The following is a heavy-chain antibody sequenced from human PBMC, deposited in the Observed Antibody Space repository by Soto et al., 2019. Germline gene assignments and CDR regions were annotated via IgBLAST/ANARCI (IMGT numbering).Heavy chain of an antibody. CDR2: IWYDGSNK. CDR3: ARAARYYDTSGYYYGWFDP. Sequence: QVQLVESGGGVVQPGGSLRLSCAASGFSFDSYGMHWVRQAPGKGLEGVAVIWYDGSNKYYTDSVRGRFTVSRDNSKNTLSQQMNSRRAEDTAVYYWARAARYYDTSGYYYGWFDPWGQGTLVTVSS. J-gene: IGHJ5*02. CDR1: GFSFDSYG. D-gene: IGHD3-22*01. V-gene: IGHV3-33*01.